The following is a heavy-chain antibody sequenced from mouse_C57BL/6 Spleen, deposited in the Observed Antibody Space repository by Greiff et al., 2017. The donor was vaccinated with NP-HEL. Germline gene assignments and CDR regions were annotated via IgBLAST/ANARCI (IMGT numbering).Heavy chain of an antibody. V-gene: IGHV1-52*01. CDR3: ARRIGNYFDY. Sequence: QVQLQQPGAELVRPGSSVKLSCKASGYTFTRYWMHWVKQRPIQGLEWIGNIDPSDSETHYNQKFKDKATLTVDKSSSTAYMQLSSLTSEDSAVYYCARRIGNYFDYWGQGTTLTVSS. CDR2: IDPSDSET. CDR1: GYTFTRYW. D-gene: IGHD1-1*01. J-gene: IGHJ2*01.